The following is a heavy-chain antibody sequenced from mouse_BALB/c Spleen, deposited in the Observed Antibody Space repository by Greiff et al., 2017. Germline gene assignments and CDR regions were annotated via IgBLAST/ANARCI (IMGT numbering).Heavy chain of an antibody. CDR1: GFSLTSYG. Sequence: QVHVKQSGPGLVQPSQSLSITCTVSGFSLTSYGVHWVRQSPGKGLEWLGVIWSGGSTDYNAAFISRLSISKDNSKSQVFFKMNSLQANDTAIYYCARNYDGNYPYAMDYWGQGTSVTVSS. CDR3: ARNYDGNYPYAMDY. J-gene: IGHJ4*01. D-gene: IGHD2-1*01. V-gene: IGHV2-2*02. CDR2: IWSGGST.